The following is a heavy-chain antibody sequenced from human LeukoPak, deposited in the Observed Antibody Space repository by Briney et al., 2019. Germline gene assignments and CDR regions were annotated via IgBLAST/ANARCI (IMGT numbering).Heavy chain of an antibody. Sequence: SETLSLTCTVSGASISTYYWSWIRQPAGKGLEWIGRLYATGSTNYNPSLKSRVTISVDTSKNQFSLKLSSVTAADTAVYYCARHYSQNIDYWGQGTLVTVSS. D-gene: IGHD1/OR15-1a*01. CDR2: LYATGST. CDR1: GASISTYY. V-gene: IGHV4-4*07. CDR3: ARHYSQNIDY. J-gene: IGHJ4*02.